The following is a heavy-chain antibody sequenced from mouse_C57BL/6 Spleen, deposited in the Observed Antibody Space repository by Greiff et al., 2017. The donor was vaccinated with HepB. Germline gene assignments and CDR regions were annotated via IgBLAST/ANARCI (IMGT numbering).Heavy chain of an antibody. D-gene: IGHD1-1*02. Sequence: EVQLVESGGGLVQPGGSMKLSCAASGFTFSDAWMDWVRQSPEKGLEWVAEIRNKANNHATYYAESVKGRFTISRDDSKSSVYLQMNSLRAEDTGIYYCTRLVAKWYFDVWGTGTTVTVSS. CDR3: TRLVAKWYFDV. CDR2: IRNKANNHAT. V-gene: IGHV6-6*01. CDR1: GFTFSDAW. J-gene: IGHJ1*03.